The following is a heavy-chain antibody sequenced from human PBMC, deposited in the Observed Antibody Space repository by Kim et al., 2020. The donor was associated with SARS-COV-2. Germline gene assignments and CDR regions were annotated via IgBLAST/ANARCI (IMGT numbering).Heavy chain of an antibody. CDR3: AREGTYGSGSYLDY. V-gene: IGHV3-30*07. Sequence: ADSVKGRFTISRDNSKNTLYLQMNSLRAEDTAVYYCAREGTYGSGSYLDYWGQGTLVTVSS. D-gene: IGHD3-10*01. J-gene: IGHJ4*02.